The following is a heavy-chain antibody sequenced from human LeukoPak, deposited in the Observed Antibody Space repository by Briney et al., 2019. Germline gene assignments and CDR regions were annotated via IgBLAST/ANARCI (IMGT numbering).Heavy chain of an antibody. CDR2: IYSSGSA. J-gene: IGHJ4*02. CDR1: GGSISGYY. V-gene: IGHV4-4*07. D-gene: IGHD2-2*01. Sequence: SETLSLTCTVSGGSISGYYWSWVRQPAGKGLEWIGHIYSSGSANHNPSLNSRVSMSVDTSKNQFSLKLSSVTAADTAVYYCARERSCSTTSCYFFDFWGQGTLVTVSS. CDR3: ARERSCSTTSCYFFDF.